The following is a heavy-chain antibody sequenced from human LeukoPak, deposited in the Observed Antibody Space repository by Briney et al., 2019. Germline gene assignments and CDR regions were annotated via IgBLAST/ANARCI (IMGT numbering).Heavy chain of an antibody. J-gene: IGHJ4*02. CDR3: ARDADMTRGFDY. V-gene: IGHV4-34*01. CDR1: VGSLSGYH. D-gene: IGHD3-9*01. Sequence: PSETLSLTCAVFVGSLSGYHWSWIRQPPGKGLEWIGEINHSGSTNYNPSLKSRVTISVDTSKNQFSLKLSSVTAADTAVFYCARDADMTRGFDYWGQGTLVTVSS. CDR2: INHSGST.